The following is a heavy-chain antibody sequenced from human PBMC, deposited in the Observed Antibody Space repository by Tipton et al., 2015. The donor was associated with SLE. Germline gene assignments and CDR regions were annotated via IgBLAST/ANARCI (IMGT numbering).Heavy chain of an antibody. V-gene: IGHV4-31*03. J-gene: IGHJ4*02. CDR1: GGSISSGGYY. CDR3: ARGWGSTSSLFDY. Sequence: TLSLTCTVSGGSISSGGYYWSWIRQSPGKGLEWIGYISYSGSTNYNSSLKSRLTISVDTSKNQFSLKLTSVTAADTAVYFCARGWGSTSSLFDYWGQGTLVTVSS. D-gene: IGHD6-6*01. CDR2: ISYSGST.